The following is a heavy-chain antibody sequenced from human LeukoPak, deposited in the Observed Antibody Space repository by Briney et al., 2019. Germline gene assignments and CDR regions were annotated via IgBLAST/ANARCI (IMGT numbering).Heavy chain of an antibody. D-gene: IGHD3-3*01. V-gene: IGHV4-34*12. J-gene: IGHJ4*02. CDR2: IIDTGST. Sequence: SETLSLTCAVYGGSFSGYYWTWIRQPPGKGLEWIGEIIDTGSTKYNSTLKSRVTISVDTSKNQFSLSLDSVTAADTAVYYCARGLASGYPPIPFDYWGQGTLVTVSS. CDR3: ARGLASGYPPIPFDY. CDR1: GGSFSGYY.